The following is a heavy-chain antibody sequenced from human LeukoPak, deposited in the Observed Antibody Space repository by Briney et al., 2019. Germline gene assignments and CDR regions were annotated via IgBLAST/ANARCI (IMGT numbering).Heavy chain of an antibody. CDR1: GYTFTSYY. D-gene: IGHD2-2*01. CDR2: INASGGST. CDR3: ARDIGQLPLLDY. Sequence: ASVKVSCKASGYTFTSYYMHWVRQAPGQGLEWMGIINASGGSTSYAQKFQGRVTMTRDTSTSTVYMELSGLRSDDTAVYYCARDIGQLPLLDYWGQGTLVTVSS. J-gene: IGHJ4*02. V-gene: IGHV1-46*01.